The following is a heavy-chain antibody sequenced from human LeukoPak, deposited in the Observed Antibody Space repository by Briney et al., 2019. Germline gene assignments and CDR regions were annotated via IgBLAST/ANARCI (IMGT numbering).Heavy chain of an antibody. CDR3: ARCSSSWYLGRGYFDY. Sequence: GVTLRLYGAASGFTFRGYSMNWVGQAPGKGLEWVSVIYSGGSTYYADSVQSSCTISRDNSKNTLYPQMNSLRGENSAVYYCARCSSSWYLGRGYFDYWGQGTLVTVPS. J-gene: IGHJ4*02. CDR2: IYSGGST. D-gene: IGHD6-13*01. V-gene: IGHV3-66*01. CDR1: GFTFRGYS.